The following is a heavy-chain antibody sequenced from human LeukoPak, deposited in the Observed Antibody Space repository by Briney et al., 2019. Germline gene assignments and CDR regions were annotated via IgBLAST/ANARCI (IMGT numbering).Heavy chain of an antibody. D-gene: IGHD2-15*01. CDR3: TRDPYCRSSSCYWGIDY. CDR2: IRSKAYGGTI. Sequence: GGSLRLSCTASGFTFGDYAMSSVRQAPGKGLEWVGFIRSKAYGGTIEYAASVKGRFTISRDDSKSIAYLQMNSLKTEDTALYYCTRDPYCRSSSCYWGIDYWGQGTLVTVSS. CDR1: GFTFGDYA. J-gene: IGHJ4*02. V-gene: IGHV3-49*04.